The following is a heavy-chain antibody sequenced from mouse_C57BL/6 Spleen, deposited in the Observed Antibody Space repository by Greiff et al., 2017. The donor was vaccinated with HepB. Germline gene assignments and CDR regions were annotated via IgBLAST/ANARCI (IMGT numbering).Heavy chain of an antibody. V-gene: IGHV14-4*01. CDR3: TTSVVATGTRFAY. Sequence: EVQLQESGAELVRPGASVKLSCTASGFNIKDDYMHWVKQRPEQGLEWIGWIDPENGDTEYASKFQGKATITADTSSNTAYLQLSSLTSEDTAVYYCTTSVVATGTRFAYWGQGTLVTVSA. CDR1: GFNIKDDY. D-gene: IGHD1-1*01. CDR2: IDPENGDT. J-gene: IGHJ3*01.